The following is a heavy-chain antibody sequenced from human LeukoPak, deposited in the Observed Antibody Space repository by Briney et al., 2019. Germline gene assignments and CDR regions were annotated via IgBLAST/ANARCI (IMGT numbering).Heavy chain of an antibody. CDR3: ARDWPVDNYYASGSTQYYYYGMDV. D-gene: IGHD3-10*01. Sequence: GGSLRLSCAASGFTVSSNYMSWVRQAPGKGLEWVSVIYSGGSTYYGDSVKGRFTISRHNSKNTLYLQMNSLRADDTAVYYCARDWPVDNYYASGSTQYYYYGMDVWGQGTTVTVSS. V-gene: IGHV3-53*04. CDR1: GFTVSSNY. CDR2: IYSGGST. J-gene: IGHJ6*02.